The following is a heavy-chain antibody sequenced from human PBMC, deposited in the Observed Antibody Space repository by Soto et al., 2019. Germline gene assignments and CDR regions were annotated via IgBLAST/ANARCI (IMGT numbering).Heavy chain of an antibody. CDR3: ARTNCALIVLMGADQYYYMDA. CDR1: GGSLSGYY. D-gene: IGHD1-26*01. J-gene: IGHJ6*03. CDR2: ITHSGST. V-gene: IGHV4-34*01. Sequence: QVQLQQWGAGLLKPSETLSLTCAVYGGSLSGYYSSWIRQSPGRGLEWIGDITHSGSTNYNPSLKSRVTISVYMCKNQISQKLSSVTAADAAVYYSARTNCALIVLMGADQYYYMDACGRGTT.